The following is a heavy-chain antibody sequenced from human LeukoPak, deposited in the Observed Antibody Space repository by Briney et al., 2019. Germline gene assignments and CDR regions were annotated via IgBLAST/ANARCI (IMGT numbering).Heavy chain of an antibody. Sequence: SVTVSCMASGGTFSSYAISWLRQDPGQGREWMGRIIPIFGTSNYAQKFQGRVTITTDDSPSTAYLEPRSLRSEGTAVYYCARYDADGPFDYWGQGTLVTVSS. CDR2: IIPIFGTS. J-gene: IGHJ4*02. CDR1: GGTFSSYA. CDR3: ARYDADGPFDY. V-gene: IGHV1-69*05. D-gene: IGHD1-1*01.